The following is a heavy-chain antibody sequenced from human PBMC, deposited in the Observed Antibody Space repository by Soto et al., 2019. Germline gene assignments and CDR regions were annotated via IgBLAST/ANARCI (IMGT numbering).Heavy chain of an antibody. D-gene: IGHD6-13*01. Sequence: SLRLSCAASGFTFDDYAMHWVRQAPGKGLEWVSGISWNSGTIGYSDSVKGRFTISRDNAKNSLYLQMNSLRTEDTALYFCAKDLSPYIAAAGTGGFFDFWGQGTLVTVSS. CDR3: AKDLSPYIAAAGTGGFFDF. CDR2: ISWNSGTI. V-gene: IGHV3-9*01. CDR1: GFTFDDYA. J-gene: IGHJ4*02.